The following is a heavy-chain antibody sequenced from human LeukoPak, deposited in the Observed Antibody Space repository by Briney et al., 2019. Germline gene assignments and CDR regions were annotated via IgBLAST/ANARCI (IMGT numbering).Heavy chain of an antibody. D-gene: IGHD4-17*01. CDR3: AREEYGDHLW. J-gene: IGHJ4*02. Sequence: GRSLRLSCAASGFTFRSYWMSWVRQAPGKGLEWVANIKQDGSDKYYVDSVKGRFTISRDNAKNSLYLQMNSLRAEDTAVYYCAREEYGDHLWWGQGALVTVSS. CDR1: GFTFRSYW. CDR2: IKQDGSDK. V-gene: IGHV3-7*01.